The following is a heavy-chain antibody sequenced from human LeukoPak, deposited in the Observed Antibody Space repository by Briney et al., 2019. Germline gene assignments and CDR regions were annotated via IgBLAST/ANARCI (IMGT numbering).Heavy chain of an antibody. Sequence: PGGSLRLSCAASGFTFSSYAMHWVRQAPGKGLEWVAVISYDGSNKYYADSVKGRFTISRDNPKKTLYLQMSSLRAEDTAVYYCVKSQGTHYYYYGMDVWGQGTTVTVSS. J-gene: IGHJ6*02. V-gene: IGHV3-30*14. CDR3: VKSQGTHYYYYGMDV. CDR2: ISYDGSNK. CDR1: GFTFSSYA.